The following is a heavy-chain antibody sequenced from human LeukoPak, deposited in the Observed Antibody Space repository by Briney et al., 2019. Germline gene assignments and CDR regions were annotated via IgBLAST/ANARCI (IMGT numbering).Heavy chain of an antibody. Sequence: SETLSLTCAVYGGSFSGYYWSWIRQPPGKGLEWIGEINHSGSTNYNPSLKSRVAISVDTSKNQFSLKLSSVTAADTAVYYCARGADYWGQGTLVTVSS. CDR1: GGSFSGYY. J-gene: IGHJ4*02. CDR3: ARGADY. V-gene: IGHV4-34*01. CDR2: INHSGST.